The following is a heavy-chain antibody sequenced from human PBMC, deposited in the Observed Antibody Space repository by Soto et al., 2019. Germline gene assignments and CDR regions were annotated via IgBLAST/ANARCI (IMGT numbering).Heavy chain of an antibody. D-gene: IGHD3-22*01. J-gene: IGHJ4*02. CDR3: AKEYYYDSSGFLGY. CDR1: GFTFSSYG. CDR2: ISYDGSNK. Sequence: QVQLVESGGGVVQPGRSLRLSCAASGFTFSSYGMHWVRQAPGKGLEWVAVISYDGSNKYYADSVKGRFTISRDNSKNTLYLQMNSLRAEDTAVYYCAKEYYYDSSGFLGYWGQGTLVTVSS. V-gene: IGHV3-30*18.